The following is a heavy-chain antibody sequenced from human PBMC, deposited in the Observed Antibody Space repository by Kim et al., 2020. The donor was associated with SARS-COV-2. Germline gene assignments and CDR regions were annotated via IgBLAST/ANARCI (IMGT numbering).Heavy chain of an antibody. J-gene: IGHJ4*01. V-gene: IGHV4-34*01. Sequence: SETLSLTCAVYGGSFSGYYWSWIRQPPGKGLEWIGEINHSGSTNYNPSLKSRVTISVDTSKNQFSLKLSSVTAADTAVYYCAREGYYYDSSGYSDFDYWG. CDR1: GGSFSGYY. D-gene: IGHD3-22*01. CDR2: INHSGST. CDR3: AREGYYYDSSGYSDFDY.